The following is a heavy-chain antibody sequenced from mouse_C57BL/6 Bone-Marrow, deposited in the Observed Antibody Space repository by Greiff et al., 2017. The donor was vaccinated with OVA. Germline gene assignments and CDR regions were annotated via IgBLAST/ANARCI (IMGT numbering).Heavy chain of an antibody. D-gene: IGHD1-1*02. CDR1: GYTFTDYE. Sequence: QVHVKQSGAELVRPGASVTLSCKASGYTFTDYEMHWVKQTPVHGLEWIGAIDPETGGTAYNQKFKGKAILTADKSSSTAYMELRSLTSEDSAVYYCTRVRLWGFAYWGQGTLVTVSA. CDR2: IDPETGGT. CDR3: TRVRLWGFAY. J-gene: IGHJ3*01. V-gene: IGHV1-15*01.